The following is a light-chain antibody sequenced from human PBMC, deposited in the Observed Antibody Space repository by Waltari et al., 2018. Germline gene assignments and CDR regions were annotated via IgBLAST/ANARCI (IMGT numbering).Light chain of an antibody. J-gene: IGLJ6*01. CDR3: ATWDDSLSGRV. CDR1: TSNIGNNT. CDR2: ANY. Sequence: QSVLTQPPSTSGTPGHRVTISCSGSTSNIGNNTFTWYQLLPGTAPKTVIFANYHRHSGVPDRFSASKSGTSASLVISELQSEDEADYFCATWDDSLSGRVFGRGTKVTVL. V-gene: IGLV1-44*01.